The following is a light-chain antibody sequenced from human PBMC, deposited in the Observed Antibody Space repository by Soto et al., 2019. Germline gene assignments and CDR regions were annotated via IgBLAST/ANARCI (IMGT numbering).Light chain of an antibody. CDR2: DVS. J-gene: IGLJ3*02. CDR3: CSFAGSYTFWV. CDR1: SSDVGDYNY. V-gene: IGLV2-11*01. Sequence: QSALTQPRSVSGSPGRSVTISCTGTSSDVGDYNYVSWYQQYPGKAPKLVIYDVSKRPSGVPDRFSGSKSGNTASLTISGLQAEDEADYYCCSFAGSYTFWVFGGGTKLTVL.